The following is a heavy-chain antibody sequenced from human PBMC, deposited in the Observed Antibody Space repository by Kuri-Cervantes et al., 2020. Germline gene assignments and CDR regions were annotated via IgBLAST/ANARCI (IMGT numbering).Heavy chain of an antibody. J-gene: IGHJ6*03. CDR1: GFTFSNAW. D-gene: IGHD3-3*01. CDR2: IKSKTDGGTT. V-gene: IGHV3-15*01. Sequence: LSLTCAASGFTFSNAWMSWVRQAPGKGLEWVGRIKSKTDGGTTDYAAPVKGRFTISRDDSKNALYLQMNSLKTEDTAVYYCTRGGYDFWSGYSHYYYMDVWGKGTTVTVSS. CDR3: TRGGYDFWSGYSHYYYMDV.